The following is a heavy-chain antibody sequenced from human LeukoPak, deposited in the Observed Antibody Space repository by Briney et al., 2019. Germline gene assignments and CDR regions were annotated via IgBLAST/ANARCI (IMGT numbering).Heavy chain of an antibody. D-gene: IGHD4-17*01. CDR2: ISSSGSTI. J-gene: IGHJ4*02. CDR1: GFTFSSYE. CDR3: ARDRAYGDGGY. V-gene: IGHV3-48*03. Sequence: GGSLRLSCAASGFTFSSYEMNWVRQAPGKGLEWVSYISSSGSTIYYADSVKGRFTISRDDAKNSLYLQMNSLRAEDTAAYYCARDRAYGDGGYWGQGTLVTVSS.